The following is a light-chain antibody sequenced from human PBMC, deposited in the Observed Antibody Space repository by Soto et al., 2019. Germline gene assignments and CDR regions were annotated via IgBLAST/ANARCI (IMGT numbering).Light chain of an antibody. V-gene: IGLV1-51*01. CDR2: DNN. Sequence: QSVLTQPPSVSAAPGQKVTISCSGRSSNIGNNNVFWYQQLPGTAPKLLIYDNNKRPSGIPARFSASKSGTSATLGITGLQTGDEADYYCGAWDGSLSGMVFGGGTKVTVL. CDR3: GAWDGSLSGMV. J-gene: IGLJ2*01. CDR1: SSNIGNNN.